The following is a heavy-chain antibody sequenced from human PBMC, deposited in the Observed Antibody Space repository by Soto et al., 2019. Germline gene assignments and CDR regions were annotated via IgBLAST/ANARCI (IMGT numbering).Heavy chain of an antibody. CDR1: GFTFSSYG. V-gene: IGHV3-30*18. CDR3: AKVLTATTVVTPADY. CDR2: ISYDGSNK. J-gene: IGHJ4*02. Sequence: QVQLVESGGGVVQPGRSLRLSCAASGFTFSSYGMHWVRQAPGKGLEWMAVISYDGSNKYYADSVKGRFTISRDNSKNTLYLQMNRLRAEDTAVYYCAKVLTATTVVTPADYWGQGTLVTVSS. D-gene: IGHD4-4*01.